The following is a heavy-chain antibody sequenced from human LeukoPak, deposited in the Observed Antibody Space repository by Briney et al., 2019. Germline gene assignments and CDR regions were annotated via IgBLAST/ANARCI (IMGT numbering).Heavy chain of an antibody. CDR1: GYTFTTYD. Sequence: ASVKVSCKASGYTFTTYDINWVRQGTGQGLEWMGWMKPNSGDTGYSQKFQGRVTMTRDTSTSTAYMELNSLRSEDTAVYYCVRGPGGHKRWGQGTLVTVSS. CDR3: VRGPGGHKR. J-gene: IGHJ1*01. V-gene: IGHV1-8*01. D-gene: IGHD1-14*01. CDR2: MKPNSGDT.